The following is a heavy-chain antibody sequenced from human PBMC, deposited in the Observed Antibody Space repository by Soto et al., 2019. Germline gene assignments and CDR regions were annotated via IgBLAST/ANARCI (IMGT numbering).Heavy chain of an antibody. CDR3: ARDRVNYYGTGSTRHGDWFDP. Sequence: VQLVQSGAEVKKPGSSVKVSCKASGGTFSSYAISWVRQAPGQGLEWMGGIIPIFGTENYEQKFQGRVTITADEPTSTAYMELSSLRSEETAVYYCARDRVNYYGTGSTRHGDWFDPWGQGTLVTVSS. V-gene: IGHV1-69*01. CDR2: IIPIFGTE. D-gene: IGHD3-10*01. J-gene: IGHJ5*02. CDR1: GGTFSSYA.